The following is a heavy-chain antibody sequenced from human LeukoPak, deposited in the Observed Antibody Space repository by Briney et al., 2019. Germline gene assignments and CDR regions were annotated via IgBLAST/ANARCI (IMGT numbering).Heavy chain of an antibody. V-gene: IGHV1-69*04. J-gene: IGHJ2*01. D-gene: IGHD6-19*01. CDR3: ARDISASSGWYWYFDL. CDR1: GGTFSSYA. Sequence: SVKVSCKASGGTFSSYAISWVRQAPGQGLEWMGRIILILGIANYAQKFQGRVTITADKSTSTAYMELSSLRSEDTAVYYCARDISASSGWYWYFDLWGRGTLVTVSS. CDR2: IILILGIA.